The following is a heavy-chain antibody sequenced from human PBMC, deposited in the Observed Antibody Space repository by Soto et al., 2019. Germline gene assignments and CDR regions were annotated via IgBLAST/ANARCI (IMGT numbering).Heavy chain of an antibody. CDR3: ARPYCGGDCYPPNDACDI. Sequence: GGTLRLSCTAAGFTFSSYAMHWVRQAPGKGLEWVAVISYDGSNKYYADSVKGRFTISRDNSKNTLYLQMNSLRAEDSAVYYCARPYCGGDCYPPNDACDIWGQGTMFTVSS. D-gene: IGHD2-21*02. J-gene: IGHJ3*02. V-gene: IGHV3-30-3*01. CDR2: ISYDGSNK. CDR1: GFTFSSYA.